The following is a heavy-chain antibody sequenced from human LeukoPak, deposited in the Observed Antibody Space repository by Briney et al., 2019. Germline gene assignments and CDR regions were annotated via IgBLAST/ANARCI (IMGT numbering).Heavy chain of an antibody. J-gene: IGHJ6*03. CDR3: ARGIARSWYCYYYYMDV. CDR1: GGSFSGYY. CDR2: INHSGST. Sequence: SETLSLTCAVYGGSFSGYYWSWIRQPPGKGLEWIGEINHSGSTNYNPSLKSRVTISVDTSKNQFSLKLSSVTAADTAVYYCARGIARSWYCYYYYMDVWGKGTTVTVSS. D-gene: IGHD1-26*01. V-gene: IGHV4-34*01.